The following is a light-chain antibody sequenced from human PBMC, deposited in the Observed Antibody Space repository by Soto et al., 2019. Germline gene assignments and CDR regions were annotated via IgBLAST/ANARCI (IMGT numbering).Light chain of an antibody. V-gene: IGLV2-14*01. CDR3: SSYTGSSVI. J-gene: IGLJ2*01. Sequence: QSALTQPASVSGSPGQSITISCTGTSSDIGGYDCVSWYQQHPGKAPKLMIFEVSNRPSGVSNRFSGYKSGNTASLTISGLQAKDEADYYCSSYTGSSVIFGGGTKLTVL. CDR2: EVS. CDR1: SSDIGGYDC.